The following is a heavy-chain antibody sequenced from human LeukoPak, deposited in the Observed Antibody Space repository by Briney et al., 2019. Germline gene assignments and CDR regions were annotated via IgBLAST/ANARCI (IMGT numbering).Heavy chain of an antibody. D-gene: IGHD4-23*01. Sequence: GGSLRLSCAASGFSFNNYAMSWVRQAPGKGLEWVSAISTTGGSTYYADSVKVRFTVSRDNSKNPLSLQMDSLRVEDTALYYCAKDWTTVVTPKGYYFDSWGQGTLVTVSS. CDR3: AKDWTTVVTPKGYYFDS. CDR2: ISTTGGST. J-gene: IGHJ4*02. V-gene: IGHV3-23*01. CDR1: GFSFNNYA.